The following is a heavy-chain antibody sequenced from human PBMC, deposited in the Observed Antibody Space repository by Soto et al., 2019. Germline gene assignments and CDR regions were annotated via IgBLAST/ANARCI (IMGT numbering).Heavy chain of an antibody. CDR3: ARDYVDGLRIFGLGAEFDY. CDR2: ISSRSRTI. V-gene: IGHV3-48*01. Sequence: GGSLRLSCAASGFTFSSYSMNWVRQAPGKGLEWVSYISSRSRTIYYADSVKGRFTISRDNAKNELYLQMNSLRAEDTAVYYCARDYVDGLRIFGLGAEFDYWGQGTLVTVSS. D-gene: IGHD3-3*01. J-gene: IGHJ4*02. CDR1: GFTFSSYS.